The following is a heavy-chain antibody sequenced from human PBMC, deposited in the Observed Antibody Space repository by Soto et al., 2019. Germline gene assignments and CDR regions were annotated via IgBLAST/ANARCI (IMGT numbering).Heavy chain of an antibody. CDR1: GGSISSSSYY. CDR3: ARGHSSWPYYFDY. CDR2: INHSGST. V-gene: IGHV4-39*07. Sequence: TSETLSLTCTVSGGSISSSSYYWGWIRQPPGKGLEWIGRINHSGSTNYNPSLKSRVTISVDTSKNQFSLKLSSVTAADTAVYYCARGHSSWPYYFDYWGQGTLVTVSS. J-gene: IGHJ4*02. D-gene: IGHD6-13*01.